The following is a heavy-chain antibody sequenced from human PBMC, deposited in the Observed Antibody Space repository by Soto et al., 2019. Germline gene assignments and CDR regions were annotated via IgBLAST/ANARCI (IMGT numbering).Heavy chain of an antibody. V-gene: IGHV4-59*12. J-gene: IGHJ4*02. CDR1: CFSISSYF. Sequence: TLSLICTISCFSISSYFSGLTGQPPGEGLEWIGEIYHSGTNNYNPSLKSRVTISVDKSKNQFSLKLGSVTAADTAVYYCARSGGGYGAFDYWGQGTLVTVSS. CDR3: ARSGGGYGAFDY. CDR2: IYHSGTN. D-gene: IGHD4-17*01.